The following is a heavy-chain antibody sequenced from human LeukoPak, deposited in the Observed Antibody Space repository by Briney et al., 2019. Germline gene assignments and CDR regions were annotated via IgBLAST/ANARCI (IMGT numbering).Heavy chain of an antibody. CDR2: VYPTGST. V-gene: IGHV4-4*02. J-gene: IGHJ4*02. Sequence: SETLSLTCAVSGDSISNSNWWTWIRQPPGKGLEWIGEVYPTGSTNYSPSLKGRVTISVDKSKNQFSLTLTSVTAAGTAVYFCGTTEHDSGDYWGQGTLVTVPS. D-gene: IGHD6-25*01. CDR1: GDSISNSNW. CDR3: GTTEHDSGDY.